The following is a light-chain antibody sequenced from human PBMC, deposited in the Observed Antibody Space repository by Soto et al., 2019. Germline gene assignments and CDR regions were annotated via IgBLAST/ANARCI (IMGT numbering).Light chain of an antibody. V-gene: IGLV4-69*01. CDR2: VDSDGSH. J-gene: IGLJ3*02. Sequence: QAVVTQSPSASASLGASVRLTCTLSSGHSSYAIAWHQQQPEKGPRYLMKVDSDGSHIKGDGIPDRFSGSSSGAERYLTISSLQSEDEADYYCQTWGTGTGVFGGGTQLTVL. CDR3: QTWGTGTGV. CDR1: SGHSSYA.